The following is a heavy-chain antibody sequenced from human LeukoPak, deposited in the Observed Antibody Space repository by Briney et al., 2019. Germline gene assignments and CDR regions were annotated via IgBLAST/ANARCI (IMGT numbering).Heavy chain of an antibody. V-gene: IGHV4-30-4*08. CDR3: ARESRGGQQLVFDY. D-gene: IGHD6-13*01. Sequence: SETLSLTCTVSGGSISSGDYYWSWIRQPPGKGLEWIGYIYYSGSTYYNPSLKSRVTISVDTSKNQFSLKLSSVTAADTAVYYCARESRGGQQLVFDYWGQGTLVTVSS. J-gene: IGHJ4*02. CDR2: IYYSGST. CDR1: GGSISSGDYY.